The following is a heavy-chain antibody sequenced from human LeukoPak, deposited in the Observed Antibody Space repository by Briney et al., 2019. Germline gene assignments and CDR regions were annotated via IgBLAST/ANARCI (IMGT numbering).Heavy chain of an antibody. J-gene: IGHJ4*02. CDR2: IYWNDDK. D-gene: IGHD4-17*01. CDR3: AHTSLDYGDYES. V-gene: IGHV2-5*01. Sequence: SGPTLLHPPQTLTLSCTFSGFSPGTGGAGVGCSRQPPGKALEWLALIYWNDDKRYSPSLKSRLTITKDTTKNQVVLTMTNMDPVDTATYYCAHTSLDYGDYESWGQGALVTVSS. CDR1: GFSPGTGGAG.